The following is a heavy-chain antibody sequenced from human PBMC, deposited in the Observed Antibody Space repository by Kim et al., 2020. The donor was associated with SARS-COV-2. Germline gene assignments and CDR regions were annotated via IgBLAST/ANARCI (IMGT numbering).Heavy chain of an antibody. D-gene: IGHD6-13*01. CDR2: ISYDGSNK. CDR3: AKPYSSSWYYFDY. Sequence: GGSLRLSCAASGFTFSSYGMHWVRQAPGKGLEWVAVISYDGSNKYYADSVKGRFTISRDNSKNTLYLQMNSLRAEDTAVYYCAKPYSSSWYYFDYWGQGTLVTVSS. J-gene: IGHJ4*02. CDR1: GFTFSSYG. V-gene: IGHV3-30*18.